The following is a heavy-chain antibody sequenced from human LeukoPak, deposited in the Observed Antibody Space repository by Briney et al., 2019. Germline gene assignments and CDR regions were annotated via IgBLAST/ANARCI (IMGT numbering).Heavy chain of an antibody. J-gene: IGHJ4*02. CDR2: IWYDGSNK. CDR1: GFTFNTYG. D-gene: IGHD2-2*01. CDR3: AKGGSPSCYSSSGY. Sequence: GGSLRLSCAASGFTFNTYGMHWVRQAPGEGLEWVAVIWYDGSNKEYADSVKGRFTVSRDNSKNTLDLQMNSLRAEDTAVYYCAKGGSPSCYSSSGYWGQGTLVTVSS. V-gene: IGHV3-33*06.